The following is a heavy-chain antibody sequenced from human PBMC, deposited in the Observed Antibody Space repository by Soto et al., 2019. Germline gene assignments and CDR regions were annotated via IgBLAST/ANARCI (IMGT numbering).Heavy chain of an antibody. CDR1: GFSFSDYG. D-gene: IGHD2-2*01. J-gene: IGHJ1*01. Sequence: QVQLVESGGGVVQPGRSLRLSCAASGFSFSDYGMHWVRQAPGQGLEWVAVISHYETKKYFEDSVKGRFTISRDNTKNMVELQLNSLRPEDTAVYYCAKDWVVGSNRYQLDEWGQGTLVIVSS. V-gene: IGHV3-30*18. CDR2: ISHYETKK. CDR3: AKDWVVGSNRYQLDE.